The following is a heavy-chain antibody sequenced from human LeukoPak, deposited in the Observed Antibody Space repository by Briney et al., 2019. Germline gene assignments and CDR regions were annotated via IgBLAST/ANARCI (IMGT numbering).Heavy chain of an antibody. CDR2: IYHSWST. Sequence: SGTLSLTRAVSGGSSSSSNWWSWVRQPPGKGLEWIGEIYHSWSTNYIPSLKSRVTISVDKSKNQFSLKLSSVTAADTAVYYCARGESWNALNYWGQGTLVTVSS. J-gene: IGHJ4*02. CDR3: ARGESWNALNY. D-gene: IGHD1-1*01. V-gene: IGHV4-4*02. CDR1: GGSSSSSNW.